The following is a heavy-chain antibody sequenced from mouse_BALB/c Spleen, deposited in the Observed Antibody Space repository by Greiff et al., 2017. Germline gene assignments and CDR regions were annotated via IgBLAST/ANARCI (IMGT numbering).Heavy chain of an antibody. V-gene: IGHV1-80*01. Sequence: VQRVESGAELVRPGSSVKISCKASGYAFSSYWMNWVKQRPGQGLEWIGQIYPGDGDTNYNGKFKGKATLTADKSSSTAYMQLSSLTSEDSAVYFCAREYGNTFDYWGQGTTLTVSS. D-gene: IGHD2-10*02. CDR3: AREYGNTFDY. CDR1: GYAFSSYW. J-gene: IGHJ2*01. CDR2: IYPGDGDT.